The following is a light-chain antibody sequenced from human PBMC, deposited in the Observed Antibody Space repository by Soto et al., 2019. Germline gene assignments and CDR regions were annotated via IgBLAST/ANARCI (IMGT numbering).Light chain of an antibody. V-gene: IGKV1-33*01. CDR3: QQYDTFLT. Sequence: DIQLTQSPSSLSASVGDSVTISCQANQDIRNYLNWYQQKPGKAPKLLIYDASNLEKGVPSRFRGSGSGTDVTFTISSLQPEDLATYYCQQYDTFLTFGGGTKVGI. CDR2: DAS. CDR1: QDIRNY. J-gene: IGKJ4*01.